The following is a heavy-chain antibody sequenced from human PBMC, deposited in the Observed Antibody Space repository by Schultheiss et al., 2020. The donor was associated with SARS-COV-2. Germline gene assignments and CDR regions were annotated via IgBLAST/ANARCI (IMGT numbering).Heavy chain of an antibody. V-gene: IGHV1-2*04. CDR1: GYTFTGYY. CDR3: ARTDQSMGIQLLRY. Sequence: ASVKVSCKASGYTFTGYYMHWVRQAPGQGLEWMGWINPNSGGTNYAQKFQGWVTMTRDTSISTAYMELSRLRSDDTAVYYCARTDQSMGIQLLRYWGQGTLVTVSS. CDR2: INPNSGGT. D-gene: IGHD5-18*01. J-gene: IGHJ4*02.